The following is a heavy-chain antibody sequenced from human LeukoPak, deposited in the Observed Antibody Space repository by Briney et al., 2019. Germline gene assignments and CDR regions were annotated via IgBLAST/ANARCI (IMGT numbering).Heavy chain of an antibody. CDR3: AKSCFGSENNIVY. V-gene: IGHV3-23*01. D-gene: IGHD1-26*01. CDR2: LPKSGCRT. J-gene: IGHJ4*03. Sequence: PGGSVSLPHAAYRLTHSIQAMRWVPHPPAKAREGGTVLPKSGCRTYYAESVKRRLTISRDNSQNTLYLKMNSLSAEHRAVFYGAKSCFGSENNIVYRGHGDLGTVSS. CDR1: RLTHSIQA.